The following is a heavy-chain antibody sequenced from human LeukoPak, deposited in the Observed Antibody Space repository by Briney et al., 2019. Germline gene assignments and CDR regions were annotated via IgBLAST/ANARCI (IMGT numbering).Heavy chain of an antibody. CDR3: AGRYYYGSGSPEYFDY. D-gene: IGHD3-10*01. CDR2: IYYRGSI. CDR1: GGSFSGYY. V-gene: IGHV4-59*01. J-gene: IGHJ4*02. Sequence: PSETLSLTCAVYGGSFSGYYWSWIRQPPGKGLEWIGYIYYRGSINYNPSLKSRVTISVDTSKNLFSLKLSSLTAADTAVYYCAGRYYYGSGSPEYFDYWGQGTLVTVSS.